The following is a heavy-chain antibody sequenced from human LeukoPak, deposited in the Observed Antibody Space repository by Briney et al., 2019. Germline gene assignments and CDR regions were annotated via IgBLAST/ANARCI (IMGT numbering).Heavy chain of an antibody. CDR2: MNPNSGNT. V-gene: IGHV1-8*01. Sequence: ASVKVSCKASGYTFTSYDINWVRHATGQGLELMGWMNPNSGNTGYAQKFQGRVTMTRNTSISTAYMELSSLRSEDTAVYYCAKVAERSYSSSWYNVWFDPWGQGTLVTVSS. CDR3: AKVAERSYSSSWYNVWFDP. CDR1: GYTFTSYD. J-gene: IGHJ5*02. D-gene: IGHD6-13*01.